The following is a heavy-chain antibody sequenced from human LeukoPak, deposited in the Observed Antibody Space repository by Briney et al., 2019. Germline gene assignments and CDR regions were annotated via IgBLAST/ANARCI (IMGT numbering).Heavy chain of an antibody. V-gene: IGHV3-21*05. CDR1: GFTFSSYA. J-gene: IGHJ4*02. CDR3: ARETGSGSYLLDY. CDR2: ISSRSSDI. D-gene: IGHD1-26*01. Sequence: GVSLRLSCAASGFTFSSYAMSWVRQAPGKGLEGVSYISSRSSDIYYADSVKGRFTISRDNAENSLFLQMNSLRAEDTAVYYCARETGSGSYLLDYWGQGTLVTVSS.